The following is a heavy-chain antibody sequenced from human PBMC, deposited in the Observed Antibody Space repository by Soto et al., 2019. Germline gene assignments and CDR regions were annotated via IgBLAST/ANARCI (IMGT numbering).Heavy chain of an antibody. CDR1: GFSFSSYA. Sequence: PGGSLRLSCVASGFSFSSYAMSWVRQAPGKGLEWVSVVSAGGGSTYYAESVRGRFTISRDNSKNTLYLQMNSLRAEDTAVYYCAKQTNSSCSWSRCYFDYWGQGALVTVS. J-gene: IGHJ4*01. CDR3: AKQTNSSCSWSRCYFDY. D-gene: IGHD3-10*02. CDR2: VSAGGGST. V-gene: IGHV3-23*01.